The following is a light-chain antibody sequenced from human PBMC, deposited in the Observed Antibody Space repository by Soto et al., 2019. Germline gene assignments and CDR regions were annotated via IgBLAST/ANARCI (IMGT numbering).Light chain of an antibody. CDR3: QQLNSYPIT. CDR1: QGISSY. V-gene: IGKV1-9*01. Sequence: DIQLTQSPSFLSASVGDRVTITCRASQGISSYLAWYQQRPGKAPKLLLYAASTLQSGLPSRFSGSGSGTEFTLTISSLQPEDFASYYCQQLNSYPITFGQGTRLEIK. CDR2: AAS. J-gene: IGKJ5*01.